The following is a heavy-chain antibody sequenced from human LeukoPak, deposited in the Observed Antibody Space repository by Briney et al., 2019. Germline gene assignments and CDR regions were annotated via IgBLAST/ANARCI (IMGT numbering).Heavy chain of an antibody. CDR2: ISGSGGST. V-gene: IGHV3-23*01. D-gene: IGHD1-1*01. J-gene: IGHJ3*02. Sequence: GGSLRLSCAASGFTFSSYAMSWVRQAPGKGLEWVSAISGSGGSTYYADSVKGRFTISRDNSKNTLYLQMNSLRAEDTAVYYCARVSWNHDAFDIWGQGTMVTVSS. CDR1: GFTFSSYA. CDR3: ARVSWNHDAFDI.